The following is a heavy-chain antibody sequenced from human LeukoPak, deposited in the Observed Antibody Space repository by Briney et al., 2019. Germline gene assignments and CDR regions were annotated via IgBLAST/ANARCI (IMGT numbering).Heavy chain of an antibody. V-gene: IGHV4-59*01. CDR1: GGSITSFY. CDR3: ARSRGSGSYFDY. Sequence: SETLSLTCTVSGGSITSFYWSWIRQPPGKGLEWIGYISYSGSTNYNPSLKSRVTISVDTSKNQFSLKLISVTAADTAVYYCARSRGSGSYFDYWGQGTLVTVSS. J-gene: IGHJ4*02. CDR2: ISYSGST. D-gene: IGHD3-10*01.